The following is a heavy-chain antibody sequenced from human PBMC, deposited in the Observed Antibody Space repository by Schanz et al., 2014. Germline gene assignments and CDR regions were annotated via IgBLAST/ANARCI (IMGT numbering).Heavy chain of an antibody. CDR3: ARDAADFYDILTEEDY. D-gene: IGHD3-9*01. CDR1: GYTFTSYG. J-gene: IGHJ4*02. V-gene: IGHV1-18*01. Sequence: QVQLVQSGAEVKKPGASVKVSCKASGYTFTSYGISWVRQAPGQGLEWMGWISAYNGNTKYPQKLQGRVTMTTDTSTSTAYMELRSLRSDDTAVYCCARDAADFYDILTEEDYWGQGTLVTVSS. CDR2: ISAYNGNT.